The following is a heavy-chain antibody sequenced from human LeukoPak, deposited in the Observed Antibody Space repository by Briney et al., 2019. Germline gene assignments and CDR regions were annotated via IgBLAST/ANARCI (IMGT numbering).Heavy chain of an antibody. CDR3: AKDINAYSSSFDP. V-gene: IGHV3-9*01. CDR2: ISWNSGSI. CDR1: GFTFDDYA. J-gene: IGHJ5*02. Sequence: GGSLRLSCAASGFTFDDYAMHWVRQAPGKGLEWVSGISWNSGSIGYADSVKGRFTISRDNAKNSLYLQMNSLRAEDTALYYCAKDINAYSSSFDPWGQGTLVTVSS. D-gene: IGHD6-13*01.